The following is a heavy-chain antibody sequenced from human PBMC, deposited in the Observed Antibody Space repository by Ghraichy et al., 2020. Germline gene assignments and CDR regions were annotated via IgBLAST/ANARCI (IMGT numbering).Heavy chain of an antibody. J-gene: IGHJ1*01. CDR2: IYYDGST. D-gene: IGHD2-15*01. Sequence: GGSLRLSCAASEFTVSTNYMNWVRQAPGKGLEWVSVIYYDGSTYYADSVKGRFTISRDSSKNTLYLQMNSLRVEDTAVYFCASAGYCSGGSCLTMVQHCGQGTLVTVSS. CDR3: ASAGYCSGGSCLTMVQH. CDR1: EFTVSTNY. V-gene: IGHV3-66*01.